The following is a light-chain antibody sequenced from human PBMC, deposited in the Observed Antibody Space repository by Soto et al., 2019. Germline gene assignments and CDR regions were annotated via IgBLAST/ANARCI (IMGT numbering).Light chain of an antibody. Sequence: EIVLTQSPGTLSLSPWGRPTLSCSFSQSINRHLAWYRQKPGQAPRLLIYDASNRATGIPARFSGSGSGTDFTLTISSLEPEDFGVYYCQQRSNWPPVTFGGGTKVDIK. J-gene: IGKJ4*01. CDR3: QQRSNWPPVT. CDR2: DAS. V-gene: IGKV3-11*01. CDR1: QSINRH.